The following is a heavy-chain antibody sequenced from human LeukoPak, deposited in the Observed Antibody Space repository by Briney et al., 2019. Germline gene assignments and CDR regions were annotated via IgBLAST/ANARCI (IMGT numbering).Heavy chain of an antibody. J-gene: IGHJ4*02. Sequence: GSVKVSCKVSGYTLTELSMHWVRQAPGKGLEWMGGFDPEDGETIYAQKFQGRVTMTEDTSTDTAYMELSSLRSEDTAVYYCATDPGLYPNSGGGYFDYWGQGTLVTVSS. V-gene: IGHV1-24*01. CDR3: ATDPGLYPNSGGGYFDY. CDR1: GYTLTELS. CDR2: FDPEDGET. D-gene: IGHD3-16*01.